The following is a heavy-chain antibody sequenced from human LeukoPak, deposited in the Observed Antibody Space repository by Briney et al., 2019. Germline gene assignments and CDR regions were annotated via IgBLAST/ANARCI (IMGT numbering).Heavy chain of an antibody. D-gene: IGHD3-9*01. J-gene: IGHJ6*03. CDR2: INPSGGST. Sequence: WASVKVSCKASGYTFTSYYMHWVRQAPGQGLEWMGLINPSGGSTSYAQKFQGRVTMTRDMSTSTVYMELSSLRSEDTAVYYCARVGDILTGHYYYYMDVWGKGTTVTVSS. CDR1: GYTFTSYY. V-gene: IGHV1-46*01. CDR3: ARVGDILTGHYYYYMDV.